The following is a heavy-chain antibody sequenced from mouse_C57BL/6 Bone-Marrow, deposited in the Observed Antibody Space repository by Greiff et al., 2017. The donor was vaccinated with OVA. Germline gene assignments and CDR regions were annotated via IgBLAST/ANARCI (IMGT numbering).Heavy chain of an antibody. CDR3: ARDFITTVVAPRMDY. J-gene: IGHJ4*01. CDR1: GFTFSSYA. D-gene: IGHD1-1*01. V-gene: IGHV5-4*01. Sequence: EVKLQESGGGLVKPGGSLKLSCAASGFTFSSYAMSWVRQTPEKRLEWVATISDGGSYTYYPDNVKGRFTISRDNAKNNLYLQMSHLKSEDTAMYYCARDFITTVVAPRMDYWGQGTSVTVSS. CDR2: ISDGGSYT.